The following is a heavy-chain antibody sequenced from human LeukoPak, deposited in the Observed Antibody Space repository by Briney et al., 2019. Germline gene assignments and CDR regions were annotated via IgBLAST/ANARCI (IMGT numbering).Heavy chain of an antibody. CDR2: ISGSGGST. V-gene: IGHV3-23*01. CDR1: GFTFSSYG. D-gene: IGHD5-18*01. Sequence: GGSLRLSCAASGFTFSSYGMSWVRQAPGKGLEWVSAISGSGGSTYYADSVKGRFTISRDNSKNTLYLQMNSLRAEDTAVYYCARDPGYDYGYDYWGQGTLVTVSS. CDR3: ARDPGYDYGYDY. J-gene: IGHJ4*02.